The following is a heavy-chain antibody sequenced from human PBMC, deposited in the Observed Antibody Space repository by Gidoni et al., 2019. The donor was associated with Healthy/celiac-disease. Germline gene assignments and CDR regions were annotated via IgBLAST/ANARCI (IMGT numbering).Heavy chain of an antibody. CDR2: IWYDGSNK. D-gene: IGHD1-26*01. J-gene: IGHJ4*02. Sequence: QVQLVESGGGVVQPGRSLRLSCAASGFTFSSYGMHWVRQAPGKGLEWVAVIWYDGSNKYYADSVKGRFTISRDNSKNTLYLQMNSLRAEDTAVYYCARNRDIVGATLDYWGQGTLVTVSS. V-gene: IGHV3-33*01. CDR1: GFTFSSYG. CDR3: ARNRDIVGATLDY.